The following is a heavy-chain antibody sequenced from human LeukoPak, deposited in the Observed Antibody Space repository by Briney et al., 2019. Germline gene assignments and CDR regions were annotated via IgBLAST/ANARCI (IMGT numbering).Heavy chain of an antibody. CDR1: GGSFSGYY. CDR2: INHSGST. Sequence: SETLSLTCAVYGGSFSGYYWSWIRQPPGKGLEWIGEINHSGSTNYNPSLKSRVTISVDTSKNQFSLKLSSVTAADTAVYYCARGPTLGGWYSSVDYWGQGTLVTVSS. J-gene: IGHJ4*02. D-gene: IGHD6-19*01. CDR3: ARGPTLGGWYSSVDY. V-gene: IGHV4-34*01.